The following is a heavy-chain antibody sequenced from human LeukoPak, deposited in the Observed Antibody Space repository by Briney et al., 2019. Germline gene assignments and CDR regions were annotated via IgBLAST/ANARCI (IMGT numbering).Heavy chain of an antibody. J-gene: IGHJ4*02. Sequence: SETLSLTCTVSGYSISSGYYWGWIRQPPGKGLEWIGSIYHSGSTYYNPSLKSRVTISVDTSKNPFSLKLSSVTAADTAVYYCARGPLLRSGYYFDYWGQGTLVTVSP. D-gene: IGHD3-3*01. CDR3: ARGPLLRSGYYFDY. CDR2: IYHSGST. CDR1: GYSISSGYY. V-gene: IGHV4-38-2*02.